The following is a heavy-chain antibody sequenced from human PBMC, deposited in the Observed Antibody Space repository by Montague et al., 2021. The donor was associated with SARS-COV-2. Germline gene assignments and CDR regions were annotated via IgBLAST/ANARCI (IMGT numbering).Heavy chain of an antibody. J-gene: IGHJ5*02. CDR2: IDWDDDK. Sequence: PALVKPTQTLTLTCTFSGFSLSTSGMCVSWIRQPPGKALEWLARIDWDDDKYYSTSLKTRLTISKDTSKNQVVLTMINMDPVDTATYYCARILVAAAGSPFDPWGLGTLVTVSS. CDR3: ARILVAAAGSPFDP. D-gene: IGHD6-13*01. V-gene: IGHV2-70*11. CDR1: GFSLSTSGMC.